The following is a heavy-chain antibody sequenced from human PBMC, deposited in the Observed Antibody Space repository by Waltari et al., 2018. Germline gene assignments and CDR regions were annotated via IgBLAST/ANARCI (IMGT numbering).Heavy chain of an antibody. J-gene: IGHJ4*02. CDR2: TYYRSKWYS. CDR1: GDNVTNTSAA. D-gene: IGHD2-15*01. CDR3: VRGGSFCSGGTCYGYFDY. Sequence: QVQLQQSGPGLVKPSETLSLTCAISGDNVTNTSAAWNLIRQSPSRGLEWLGGTYYRSKWYSDYAVAVSGRITISPDTSKNQFSLQLNSVTPEDTAVYFCVRGGSFCSGGTCYGYFDYWGQGTLVTVSS. V-gene: IGHV6-1*01.